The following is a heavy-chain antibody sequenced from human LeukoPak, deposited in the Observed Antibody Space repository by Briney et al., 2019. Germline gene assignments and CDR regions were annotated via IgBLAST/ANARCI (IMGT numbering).Heavy chain of an antibody. CDR1: VVSISRSSYY. CDR2: IYYSGST. CDR3: AYGLAAAGLY. Sequence: PSETLSLTCTVSVVSISRSSYYWGWIRQPPGKGLEWIGSIYYSGSTYYNPSLKSRVTISVDTSKNQFSLKLSSVTPAYTALYYCAYGLAAAGLYWGQGTLVTVSS. D-gene: IGHD6-13*01. V-gene: IGHV4-39*01. J-gene: IGHJ4*02.